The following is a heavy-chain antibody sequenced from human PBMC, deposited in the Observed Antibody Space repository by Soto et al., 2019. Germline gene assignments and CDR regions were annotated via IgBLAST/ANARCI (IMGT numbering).Heavy chain of an antibody. J-gene: IGHJ4*02. CDR1: GFTFSSYA. Sequence: EVQLLESGGGLVQPGGSLRLSCAASGFTFSSYAMSWVRQAPGKGLEWVSAISGSGGSTYYADSMKGRFTISRDNSKXXXXXXXXXXXXXXXXXXXXXXXXXXXXXXXXXDYWGQGTLVTVSS. V-gene: IGHV3-23*01. CDR2: ISGSGGST. CDR3: XXXXXXXXXXXXXDY.